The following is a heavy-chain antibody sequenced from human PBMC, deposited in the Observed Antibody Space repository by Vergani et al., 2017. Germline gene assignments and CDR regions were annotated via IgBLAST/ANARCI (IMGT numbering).Heavy chain of an antibody. CDR2: IIPIFGTA. CDR3: ASRSWSGYPDYYYYYYMDV. V-gene: IGHV1-69*12. CDR1: GGTFSSYA. J-gene: IGHJ6*03. D-gene: IGHD3-3*01. Sequence: QVQLVQSGAEVKKPGSSVKVSCKASGGTFSSYAISWVRQAPGQGLEWMGGIIPIFGTANYAQKFQGRVTITADESTSTAYMGLSSLRSEDTAVYYCASRSWSGYPDYYYYYYMDVWGKGTTVTVSS.